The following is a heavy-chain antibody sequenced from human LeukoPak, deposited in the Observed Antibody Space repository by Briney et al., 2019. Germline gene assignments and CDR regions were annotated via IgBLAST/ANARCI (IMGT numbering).Heavy chain of an antibody. V-gene: IGHV3-30*18. Sequence: GGSLRLSCAASGFTFSSYSMNWVRQAPGKGLEWVAVISSDGSNKYYADSVKGRFTISRDNSKNTLYLQMNSLRAEDTAVYYCAKDALIYGSGSYLSNWFDPWGQGTLVTVSS. CDR1: GFTFSSYS. D-gene: IGHD3-10*01. J-gene: IGHJ5*02. CDR2: ISSDGSNK. CDR3: AKDALIYGSGSYLSNWFDP.